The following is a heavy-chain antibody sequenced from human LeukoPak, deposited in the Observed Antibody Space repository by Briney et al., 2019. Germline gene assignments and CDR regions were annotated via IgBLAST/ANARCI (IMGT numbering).Heavy chain of an antibody. V-gene: IGHV3-21*01. CDR1: GFTFSSYS. CDR2: ISSSSSYI. D-gene: IGHD5-12*01. Sequence: GGSLRLSCAASGFTFSSYSMNWVRQAPGKGLEWVSSISSSSSYIYYADSVKGRFTISRDNAKNSLYLQMNSPRAEDTAVYYCARDRVDSGYDSDYYYGMDVWGQGTTVTVSS. CDR3: ARDRVDSGYDSDYYYGMDV. J-gene: IGHJ6*02.